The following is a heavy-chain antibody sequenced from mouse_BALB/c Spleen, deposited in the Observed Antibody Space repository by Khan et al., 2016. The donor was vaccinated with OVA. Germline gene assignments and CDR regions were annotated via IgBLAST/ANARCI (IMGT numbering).Heavy chain of an antibody. CDR3: ARRAYYANWYFDV. V-gene: IGHV3-2*02. J-gene: IGHJ1*01. CDR2: ISYSGST. CDR1: GYSITSDYA. D-gene: IGHD1-1*02. Sequence: EVKLLESGPGLVKPSQSLSLTCTVTGYSITSDYAWNWIRQFPGNKLEWMGYISYSGSTSYNPSLKSRISITRDTSKNQFFLQLNSVTTGDTATDYCARRAYYANWYFDVWGAGTTVTVSS.